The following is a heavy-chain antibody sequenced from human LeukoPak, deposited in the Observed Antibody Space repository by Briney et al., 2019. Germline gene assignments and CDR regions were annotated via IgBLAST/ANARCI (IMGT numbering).Heavy chain of an antibody. V-gene: IGHV4-34*01. Sequence: PSETLSLTCAVYGGSFSGYYWNWIRQPPGKGLEWIGEINHSGSTNYNPSLKSRVTISVDTSKNQFSLKLSSVTAADTAVYYCARREQWLIGYYFDYWGQGTLVTVSS. CDR1: GGSFSGYY. CDR2: INHSGST. CDR3: ARREQWLIGYYFDY. D-gene: IGHD6-19*01. J-gene: IGHJ4*02.